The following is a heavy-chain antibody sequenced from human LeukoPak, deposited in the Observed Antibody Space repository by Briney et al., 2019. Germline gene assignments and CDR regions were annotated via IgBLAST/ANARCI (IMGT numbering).Heavy chain of an antibody. V-gene: IGHV4-61*01. Sequence: SETLSLTCTVSGGSVSSGSYYWSWIRQPQGKGLEWIGYIYYSGSTNYNPSLKSRVTISVDTSKNQFSLKLSSVTAADTAVYYCATSYHYDSSGYYYGFDYWGQGTLVTVSS. J-gene: IGHJ4*02. D-gene: IGHD3-22*01. CDR3: ATSYHYDSSGYYYGFDY. CDR1: GGSVSSGSYY. CDR2: IYYSGST.